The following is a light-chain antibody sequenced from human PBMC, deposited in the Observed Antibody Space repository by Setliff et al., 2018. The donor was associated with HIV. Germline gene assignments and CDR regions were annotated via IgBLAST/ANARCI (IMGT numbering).Light chain of an antibody. Sequence: QSVLTQPASVSGSPGQEITISCTGNNSDIGTYDLVSWYQQHPGRAPKLTIFEVKRRPSGVSNRFSGSKSGNTASLTISGLQAEDEATYFCSSYTGSDTFDVFGTGTKVTVL. J-gene: IGLJ1*01. V-gene: IGLV2-23*02. CDR1: NSDIGTYDL. CDR2: EVK. CDR3: SSYTGSDTFDV.